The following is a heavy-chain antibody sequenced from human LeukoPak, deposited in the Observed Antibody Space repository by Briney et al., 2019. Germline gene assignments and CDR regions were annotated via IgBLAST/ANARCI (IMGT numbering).Heavy chain of an antibody. CDR1: GYTLTGLS. CDR3: AVLPLAMPPQYYFDY. CDR2: FDPDDGTT. J-gene: IGHJ4*02. D-gene: IGHD2-2*01. V-gene: IGHV1-24*01. Sequence: ASVKVSCKVSGYTLTGLSIHWVRQAPGKGLEWMGGFDPDDGTTIYAQKFKGRLTTTEDTSADTAYMELSSLTSEDTAIYYCAVLPLAMPPQYYFDYWGQGTLVTVSS.